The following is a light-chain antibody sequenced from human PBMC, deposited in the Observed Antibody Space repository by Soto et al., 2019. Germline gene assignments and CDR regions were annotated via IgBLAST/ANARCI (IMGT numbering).Light chain of an antibody. CDR2: GAS. V-gene: IGKV3-20*01. CDR1: QSVRSNY. Sequence: EIVLTQSPGTLSLSPGERATLSCRASQSVRSNYLAWYRQTPGQAPRLLIYGASNRATGIPDRFSGSGSGTDFSLIMSSLEPEDFALYYCQKYGSSPGTFGQGTKVEMK. J-gene: IGKJ1*01. CDR3: QKYGSSPGT.